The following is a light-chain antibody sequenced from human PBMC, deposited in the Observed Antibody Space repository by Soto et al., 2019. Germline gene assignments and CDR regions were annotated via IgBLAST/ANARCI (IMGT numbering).Light chain of an antibody. CDR3: QVWDSSSDHVV. J-gene: IGLJ2*01. CDR2: FDD. Sequence: SYELTQSPSVSVAPGKTARITCGGNNIGGKTVYWYQQKPGQAPVLVIYFDDDRPSGIPERFSGSNSGNTATLTISRVEAGDEADYYCQVWDSSSDHVVFGGGTKLTVL. CDR1: NIGGKT. V-gene: IGLV3-21*04.